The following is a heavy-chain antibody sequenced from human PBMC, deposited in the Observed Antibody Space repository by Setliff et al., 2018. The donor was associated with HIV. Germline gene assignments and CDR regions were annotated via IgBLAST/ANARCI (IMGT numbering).Heavy chain of an antibody. CDR3: ARDQGEAAARWDAFDI. V-gene: IGHV1-46*01. Sequence: GASVKVSCKASGYTLTSYYIHWVRQAPGQGLEWMGVINPSTGGTSFAQKFQGRVTMTTGTPTSTVSMQLSSLTSEDTAVYYCARDQGEAAARWDAFDIWGQGTLVTV. J-gene: IGHJ3*02. CDR1: GYTLTSYY. D-gene: IGHD6-13*01. CDR2: INPSTGGT.